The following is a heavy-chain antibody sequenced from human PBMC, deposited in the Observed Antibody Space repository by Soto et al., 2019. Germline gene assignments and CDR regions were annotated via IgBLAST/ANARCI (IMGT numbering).Heavy chain of an antibody. D-gene: IGHD3-22*01. CDR2: IWYDGSKK. Sequence: GGSLRLSCVASVFTFSSYGMHWVRQAPGKGLEWVAVIWYDGSKKYYADSVKGRFTISRDNSENTLYVQINSLRAEDTAVYYCARATYFYDSSGYSGYGMDVWGQGTTVTVSS. CDR3: ARATYFYDSSGYSGYGMDV. CDR1: VFTFSSYG. V-gene: IGHV3-33*01. J-gene: IGHJ6*02.